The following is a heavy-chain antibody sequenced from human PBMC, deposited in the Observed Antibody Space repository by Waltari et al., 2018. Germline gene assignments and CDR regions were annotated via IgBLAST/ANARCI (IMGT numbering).Heavy chain of an antibody. CDR3: ARWRSSWLNLYYYYGMDV. CDR2: IIPIFGTA. V-gene: IGHV1-69*08. D-gene: IGHD6-13*01. Sequence: QVQLVQSGAEVKKSGSSVKVSCKASGGTFSSYAISWVRQAPGQGLEWMGRIIPIFGTANYAQKFQGRVTITADKSTSTAYMELSSLISEDTAVYYCARWRSSWLNLYYYYGMDVWGQGTTVTVSS. CDR1: GGTFSSYA. J-gene: IGHJ6*02.